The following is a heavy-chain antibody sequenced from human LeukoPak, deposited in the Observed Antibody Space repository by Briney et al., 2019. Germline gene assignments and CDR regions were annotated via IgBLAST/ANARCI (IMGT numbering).Heavy chain of an antibody. J-gene: IGHJ4*02. CDR1: GFTFSSYD. D-gene: IGHD3-10*01. Sequence: PGGSLRLSCAASGFTFSSYDIHWVRQAPGKGLEWVAVIWLDGSHNYYADSVKGRFTISRDNSKNTLFLQMNSLRAEDTAVYYCAREGTFNYGSGTYFSPHFDYWGQGTLVTVSS. CDR2: IWLDGSHN. V-gene: IGHV3-33*01. CDR3: AREGTFNYGSGTYFSPHFDY.